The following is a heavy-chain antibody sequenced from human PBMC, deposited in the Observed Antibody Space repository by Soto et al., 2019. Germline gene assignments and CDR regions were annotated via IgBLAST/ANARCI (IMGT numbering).Heavy chain of an antibody. CDR1: GFTFSSYG. V-gene: IGHV3-30*18. D-gene: IGHD6-13*01. CDR3: AKERDSSSWPNKLRANNYFDY. Sequence: QVQLVESGGGVVQPGRSLRLSCAASGFTFSSYGMHWVRQAPGKGLEWVAVISYDGSNKYYADSVKGRFTISRANSKNTLYLQMNSLRSEDTAVYYCAKERDSSSWPNKLRANNYFDYWGQGTLVTVSS. CDR2: ISYDGSNK. J-gene: IGHJ4*02.